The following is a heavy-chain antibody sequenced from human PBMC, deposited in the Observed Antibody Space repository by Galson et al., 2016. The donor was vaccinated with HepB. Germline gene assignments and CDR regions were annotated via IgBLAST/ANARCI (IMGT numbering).Heavy chain of an antibody. CDR2: INHGGST. V-gene: IGHV4-34*01. Sequence: SETLSLTCAVSGGSFSGYYWSWIRQTPGKGLEWIGEINHGGSTNYNPSLKSRVTVSVDTSKKQFSLNLTSVTAADTSVYYCARGSNSFGSGSYIAFEGWGQGTMVTVSP. D-gene: IGHD1-26*01. CDR1: GGSFSGYY. CDR3: ARGSNSFGSGSYIAFEG. J-gene: IGHJ3*01.